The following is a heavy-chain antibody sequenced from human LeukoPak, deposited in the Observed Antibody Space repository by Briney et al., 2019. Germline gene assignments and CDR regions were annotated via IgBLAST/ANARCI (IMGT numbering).Heavy chain of an antibody. CDR2: VSYSSSTI. J-gene: IGHJ6*02. CDR3: ARSVGATTYYYYYGMDV. V-gene: IGHV3-48*02. D-gene: IGHD1-26*01. Sequence: PGGSLRLSCAASGFTFSSYSMNWVRQAPGKGLEWISYVSYSSSTIYYADSVKGRFTISRDNAKNTLYLQMNSLRDEDTAVYYCARSVGATTYYYYYGMDVWGQGTTVTVSS. CDR1: GFTFSSYS.